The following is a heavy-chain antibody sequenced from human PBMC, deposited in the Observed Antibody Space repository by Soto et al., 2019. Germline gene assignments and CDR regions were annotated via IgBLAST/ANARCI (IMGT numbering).Heavy chain of an antibody. V-gene: IGHV3-43*01. CDR3: AKDASVSYYYYGMDV. Sequence: GSLRLSCAASGFTFDDYTMHWVRQAPGKGLEWVSLISWDGGSTYYADSVKGRFTISRDNSKNSLYLQMNSLRTEDTALYYCAKDASVSYYYYGMDVWGQGTTVTVSS. J-gene: IGHJ6*02. CDR2: ISWDGGST. CDR1: GFTFDDYT.